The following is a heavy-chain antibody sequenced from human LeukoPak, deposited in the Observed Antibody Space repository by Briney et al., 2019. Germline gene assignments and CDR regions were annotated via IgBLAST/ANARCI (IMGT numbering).Heavy chain of an antibody. CDR2: IGTTGDT. D-gene: IGHD3-10*01. V-gene: IGHV3-13*01. Sequence: GGSLRLSCAASGFTFSNYDMHWVRQVTGKGLEWASAIGTTGDTYYPGSVKGRFTISRENAKNSLYLQMNSLRAEDTAVYYCARAIAMFRGVNYFDYWGQGTLVAVSS. CDR3: ARAIAMFRGVNYFDY. CDR1: GFTFSNYD. J-gene: IGHJ4*02.